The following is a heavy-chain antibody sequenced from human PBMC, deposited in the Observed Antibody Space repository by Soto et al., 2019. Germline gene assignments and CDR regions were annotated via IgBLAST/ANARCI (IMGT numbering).Heavy chain of an antibody. CDR3: ARDRLSPYDILAGYRFYGMDV. J-gene: IGHJ6*02. V-gene: IGHV3-48*03. CDR2: ISSSGVSTI. Sequence: PGGSLRLSCAASGFTFSTYEMNWVRQAPGRGLEWVSYISSSGVSTIYYADSVKGRFTISRDNAKSSLYLQMNSLRAEDTAVYYCARDRLSPYDILAGYRFYGMDVWGQGTTVTVSS. D-gene: IGHD3-9*01. CDR1: GFTFSTYE.